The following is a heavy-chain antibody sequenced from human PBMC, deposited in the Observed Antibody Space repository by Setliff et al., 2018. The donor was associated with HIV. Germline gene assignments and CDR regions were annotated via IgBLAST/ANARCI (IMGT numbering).Heavy chain of an antibody. Sequence: ASVKVSCKASGYTFSSYSISWVRQAPGQGLEWMGWISGYNGHTNYAQKFQGRVIMTTDTSTSTAYMELRSLRSDDTAVYYCARGGVILTGYSHFDYWGHGTLVTVSS. CDR3: ARGGVILTGYSHFDY. D-gene: IGHD3-9*01. CDR1: GYTFSSYS. CDR2: ISGYNGHT. V-gene: IGHV1-18*01. J-gene: IGHJ4*01.